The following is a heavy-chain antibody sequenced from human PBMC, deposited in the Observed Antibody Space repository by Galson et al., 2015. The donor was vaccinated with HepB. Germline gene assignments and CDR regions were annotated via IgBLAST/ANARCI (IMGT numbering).Heavy chain of an antibody. Sequence: ATLSLTCVVSGGSISDSGYYWGWIRQPPGKGLEWIGNIYYGGSTYYNPSLKSRVTISVDRSKNHFSLQLTSVTAADAAIYYCARRTNWFDPWGQGTLVIVSS. CDR1: GGSISDSGYY. CDR2: IYYGGST. CDR3: ARRTNWFDP. D-gene: IGHD2-8*01. J-gene: IGHJ5*02. V-gene: IGHV4-39*02.